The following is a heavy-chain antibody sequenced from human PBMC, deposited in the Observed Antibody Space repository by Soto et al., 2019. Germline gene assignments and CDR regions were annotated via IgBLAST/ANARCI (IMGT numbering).Heavy chain of an antibody. CDR2: IYYSGST. CDR1: GGSISSSSYY. D-gene: IGHD2-2*01. V-gene: IGHV4-39*01. J-gene: IGHJ5*02. CDR3: ARHPIDIVVVPAAMRGVGWFDP. Sequence: QLQLQESGPGLVKPSETLSLTCTVSGGSISSSSYYWGWIRQPPGKGLEWIGCIYYSGSTYYNPSLKSRVTISVDTAKSKFSLKLSSVTAAHTAVYYCARHPIDIVVVPAAMRGVGWFDPWGQGTLVTVSS.